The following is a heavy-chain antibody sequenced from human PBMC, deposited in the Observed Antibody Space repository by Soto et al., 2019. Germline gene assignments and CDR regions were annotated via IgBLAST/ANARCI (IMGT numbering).Heavy chain of an antibody. CDR1: GLTFWTYW. Sequence: PGWSLKLACAASGLTFWTYWMHWVRQAPGKGLVWVSRINGDGSNTDCADSVKGRFTISRDNAKNTLYLQMHSLRAEDTAVYYCARDDSPDYWGQGTLVTVSS. J-gene: IGHJ4*02. CDR3: ARDDSPDY. V-gene: IGHV3-74*01. D-gene: IGHD3-22*01. CDR2: INGDGSNT.